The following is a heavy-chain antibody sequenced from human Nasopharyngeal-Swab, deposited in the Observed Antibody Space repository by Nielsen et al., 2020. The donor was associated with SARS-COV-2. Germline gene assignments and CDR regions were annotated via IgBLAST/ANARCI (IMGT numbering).Heavy chain of an antibody. V-gene: IGHV4-59*01. Sequence: SETLSLTCTVSGGSISSYYWSWIRQPPGKGLEWIGYIYYSGSTNYNLSLKSRVTISVDTSKNQFSLKLSSVTAADTAVYYCARDLITAAGRDWFDPWGQGTLVTVSS. CDR1: GGSISSYY. CDR3: ARDLITAAGRDWFDP. D-gene: IGHD6-13*01. J-gene: IGHJ5*02. CDR2: IYYSGST.